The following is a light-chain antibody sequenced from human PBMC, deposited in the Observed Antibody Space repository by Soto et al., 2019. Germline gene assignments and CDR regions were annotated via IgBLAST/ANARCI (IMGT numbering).Light chain of an antibody. CDR2: DVS. V-gene: IGLV2-14*01. J-gene: IGLJ2*01. CDR3: SSYTSSSTLG. CDR1: SSDVGGYNY. Sequence: QSALTQPASVSGSPGQSITISCTGTSSDVGGYNYVSWYQQHPGKAPKLMNYDVSNRPSGVSNRFSGSKSGNTASLTISGLQAEDEADYYCSSYTSSSTLGFGEGTQLTVL.